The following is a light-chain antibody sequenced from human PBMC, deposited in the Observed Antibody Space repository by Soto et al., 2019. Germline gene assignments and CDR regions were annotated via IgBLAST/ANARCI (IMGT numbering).Light chain of an antibody. Sequence: EMVMTQSPATLSVSPGERATISCRASQSVRSNLAWYQQKPGQAPRLLIYGASTRATGIPARFSGSGSGTEFTLTFASLQSEDFAVYYCQQYDNWPPWTFGQGTKLEIK. J-gene: IGKJ2*01. CDR2: GAS. CDR3: QQYDNWPPWT. V-gene: IGKV3-15*01. CDR1: QSVRSN.